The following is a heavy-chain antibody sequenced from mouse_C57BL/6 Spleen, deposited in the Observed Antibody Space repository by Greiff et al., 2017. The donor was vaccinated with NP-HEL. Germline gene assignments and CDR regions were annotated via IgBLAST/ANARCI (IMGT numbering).Heavy chain of an antibody. CDR3: ARGYGSSLWFAY. J-gene: IGHJ3*01. CDR1: GFSFSDYG. CDR2: ISSGISTI. D-gene: IGHD1-1*01. V-gene: IGHV5-17*01. Sequence: EVQVVESGGGLVKPGGSLKLSCAASGFSFSDYGMHWVRQAPEKGLEWVAYISSGISTIYYADTVIGRFPISRDNAKNTLFLQMTSLRSEDTAMYYCARGYGSSLWFAYWGQGTLVTVSA.